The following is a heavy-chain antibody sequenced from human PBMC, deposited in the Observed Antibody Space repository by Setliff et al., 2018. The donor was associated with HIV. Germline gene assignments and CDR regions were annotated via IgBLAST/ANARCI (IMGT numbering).Heavy chain of an antibody. Sequence: SETLSLTCSVSGGSISGFYWNWIRQPAGKGLEWIGRIYTSGSTYYNPSLKSRVIISVDTSKNQFSLKLTSMTAADTAVYYCARGWVRGPIISPGTYFSYGLDVWGQGTPVTVSS. CDR1: GGSISGFY. CDR2: IYTSGST. D-gene: IGHD3-10*01. J-gene: IGHJ6*02. CDR3: ARGWVRGPIISPGTYFSYGLDV. V-gene: IGHV4-4*07.